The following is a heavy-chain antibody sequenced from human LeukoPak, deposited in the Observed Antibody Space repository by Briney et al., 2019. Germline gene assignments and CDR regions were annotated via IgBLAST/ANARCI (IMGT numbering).Heavy chain of an antibody. CDR3: ATGTMVRGSNVDY. D-gene: IGHD3-10*01. Sequence: GGSLRLSCAASGXTFSSSAVNWVRQAPGKRPQWVSAVRGSGGDTYYADSVKGRFTISRDTSKNTLYLQMNSLRAEDTAVYYCATGTMVRGSNVDYWGQGTLVTVSS. J-gene: IGHJ4*02. CDR2: VRGSGGDT. V-gene: IGHV3-23*01. CDR1: GXTFSSSA.